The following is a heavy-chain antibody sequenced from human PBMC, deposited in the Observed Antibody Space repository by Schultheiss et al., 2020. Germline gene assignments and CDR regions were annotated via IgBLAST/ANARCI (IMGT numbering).Heavy chain of an antibody. CDR1: GITVTKYA. CDR3: ARQDWDY. V-gene: IGHV3-23*01. D-gene: IGHD2-15*01. CDR2: ISGSDGTT. Sequence: GGSLRLSCAASGITVTKYAMSWVRQAPGKGLEWVSVISGSDGTTHDADSVKGRFTISRDNSKNTVYLRMNSLRVEDTAVYYCARQDWDYWGQGTLVTVSS. J-gene: IGHJ4*02.